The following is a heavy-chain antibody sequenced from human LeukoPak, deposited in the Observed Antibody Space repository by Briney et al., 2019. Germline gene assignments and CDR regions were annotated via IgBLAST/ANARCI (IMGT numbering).Heavy chain of an antibody. CDR1: GGSFSGYY. D-gene: IGHD5-18*01. Sequence: SETLSLTCAVYGGSFSGYYWGWIRQPPGKGLEWIGEINHSGSTNYNPSLKSRVTISVDTSKNQFSLKLSSVTAADTAVYYCARGGGYSYGFIGIPFDYWGQGTLVTVSS. J-gene: IGHJ4*02. V-gene: IGHV4-34*01. CDR2: INHSGST. CDR3: ARGGGYSYGFIGIPFDY.